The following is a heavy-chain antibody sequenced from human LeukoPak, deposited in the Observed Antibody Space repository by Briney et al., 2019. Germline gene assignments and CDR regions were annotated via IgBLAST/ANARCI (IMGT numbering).Heavy chain of an antibody. V-gene: IGHV3-74*01. J-gene: IGHJ6*02. Sequence: PGGSLRLSCAASGFTFSSYWMHWVRHTPGKGLVWVSRIKGDGSSTSYADSVKGRFTISRDNAKNTLYLQMNSLRAEDTAVYYCARVDYYDSSGYYSNYYYYGMDVWGQGTTVTVSS. D-gene: IGHD3-22*01. CDR2: IKGDGSST. CDR3: ARVDYYDSSGYYSNYYYYGMDV. CDR1: GFTFSSYW.